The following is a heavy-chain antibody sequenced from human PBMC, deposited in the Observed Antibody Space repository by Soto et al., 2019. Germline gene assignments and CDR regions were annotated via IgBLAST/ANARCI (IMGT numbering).Heavy chain of an antibody. V-gene: IGHV3-30-3*01. Sequence: GGSLRLSCAASGFTFSSYAMHWVRQAPGKGLEWVAVISYDGSNKYYADSVKGRFTISRDNSKNTLYLQMNSLRAEDTAVYYCARDPGARITTIVVVISAFDIWSQGTMVTVSS. CDR1: GFTFSSYA. CDR2: ISYDGSNK. D-gene: IGHD3-22*01. CDR3: ARDPGARITTIVVVISAFDI. J-gene: IGHJ3*02.